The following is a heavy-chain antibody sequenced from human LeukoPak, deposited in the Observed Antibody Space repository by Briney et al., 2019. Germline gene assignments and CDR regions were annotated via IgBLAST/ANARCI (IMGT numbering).Heavy chain of an antibody. D-gene: IGHD6-19*01. J-gene: IGHJ4*02. CDR2: ISSSSSYI. V-gene: IGHV3-21*01. Sequence: KLGGSLRLSCAASGFTFSSYSMNWVRQAPGKGLEWVSSISSSSSYIYYADSVEGRFTISRDNAKNSLYLQMNSLRAEDTAVYYCAREPLSGWFPFDYWGQGTLVTVSS. CDR1: GFTFSSYS. CDR3: AREPLSGWFPFDY.